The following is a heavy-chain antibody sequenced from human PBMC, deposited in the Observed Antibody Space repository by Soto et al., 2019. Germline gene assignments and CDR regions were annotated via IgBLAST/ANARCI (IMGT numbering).Heavy chain of an antibody. J-gene: IGHJ4*02. V-gene: IGHV3-13*01. CDR3: ASGGWGSSLYEGGSRIDY. Sequence: EVQLVESGGGLVQPGGSLRLSCAASGFTFSSYDMHWVRQVTGKGLEWVSAIGAAGDTYYPDSVKGRFTISRENAKNSLYLQMNSLRGEDTAVYYCASGGWGSSLYEGGSRIDYWGQGTLVTVSS. CDR1: GFTFSSYD. D-gene: IGHD6-13*01. CDR2: IGAAGDT.